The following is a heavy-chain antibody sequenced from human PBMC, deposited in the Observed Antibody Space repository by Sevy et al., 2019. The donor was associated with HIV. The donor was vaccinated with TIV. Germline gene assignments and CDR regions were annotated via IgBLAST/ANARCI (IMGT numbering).Heavy chain of an antibody. CDR3: ARQRGGWYEYDASDV. V-gene: IGHV4-39*01. J-gene: IGHJ3*01. D-gene: IGHD6-19*01. CDR1: DVSISSGTNY. Sequence: LSLTCTVSDVSISSGTNYWGWIRQPPGKGLEWIGSIYYSGTTYYNPSLKSRVTMSADTSMNQFSLKLSSVTVADTAVYDCARQRGGWYEYDASDVWGQGTMVTVSS. CDR2: IYYSGTT.